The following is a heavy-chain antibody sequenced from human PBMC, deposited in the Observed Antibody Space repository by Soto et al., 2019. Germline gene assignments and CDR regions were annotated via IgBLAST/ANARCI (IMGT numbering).Heavy chain of an antibody. V-gene: IGHV5-51*01. CDR3: ARGGVSTRTFDY. Sequence: PGESLKISCKGSGYNFAGYWIAWVRQMPGEGLELMGIIYPSDSDTRYRPSFQGQVTISADKSTSSAYLQWSSLRASDTAMYYCARGGVSTRTFDYWGQGTPVTVSS. CDR1: GYNFAGYW. CDR2: IYPSDSDT. D-gene: IGHD3-3*01. J-gene: IGHJ4*02.